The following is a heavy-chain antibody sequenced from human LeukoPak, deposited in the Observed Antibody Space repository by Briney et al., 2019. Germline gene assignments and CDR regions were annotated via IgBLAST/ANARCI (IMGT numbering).Heavy chain of an antibody. CDR3: AGARRIIDY. CDR1: GGSISSGRYY. CDR2: IYTRGST. V-gene: IGHV4-61*02. D-gene: IGHD2-15*01. J-gene: IGHJ4*02. Sequence: PSQTLSPTCTVSGGSISSGRYYWSWIRQPAGKGVEWIARIYTRGSTNYNPSLKSRVTISADTSKNQFSLKLSSVTAADTAVYYCAGARRIIDYWGQGTLVTVSS.